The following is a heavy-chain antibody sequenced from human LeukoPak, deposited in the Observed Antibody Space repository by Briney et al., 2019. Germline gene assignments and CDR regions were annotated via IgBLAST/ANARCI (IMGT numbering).Heavy chain of an antibody. CDR2: INPSGGST. D-gene: IGHD3-9*01. J-gene: IGHJ6*03. CDR3: AREINPAYYDILSGYSPYYYYYYMDV. V-gene: IGHV1-46*01. Sequence: ASVKVSCKASGYTFTSYYMHWVRHAPGQGLEWMGLINPSGGSTSYAQKFQGRVTMTRDTSTSTGYMELSSLRSEDTAVYYCAREINPAYYDILSGYSPYYYYYYMDVWGKGTTVTISS. CDR1: GYTFTSYY.